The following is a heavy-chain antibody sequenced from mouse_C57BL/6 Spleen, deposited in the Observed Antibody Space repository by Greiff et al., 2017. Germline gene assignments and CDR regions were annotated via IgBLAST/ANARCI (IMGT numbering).Heavy chain of an antibody. D-gene: IGHD2-4*01. V-gene: IGHV1-82*01. CDR2: IYPGDGDT. CDR3: ARYDYGAYYYAMDY. J-gene: IGHJ4*01. CDR1: GYAFSSSW. Sequence: VQLQQSGPELVKPGASVKISCKASGYAFSSSWMNWVKQRPGKGLEWIGRIYPGDGDTNYNGKFKGKATLTADKSSSTAYMQLSSLTSEDSAVYFCARYDYGAYYYAMDYWGQGTSVTVSS.